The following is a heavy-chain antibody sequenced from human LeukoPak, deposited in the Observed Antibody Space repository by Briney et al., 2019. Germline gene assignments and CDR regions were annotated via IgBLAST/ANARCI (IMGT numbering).Heavy chain of an antibody. CDR1: EFTFSDYN. Sequence: GGSLRLSCAASEFTFSDYNMHWVRQAPGKGLEWVANVNQGGTEKYYVDSVKGRFTISRDNAENSLYLQMNSLRAEDTAVYYCAREHYFYHMDGWGEGTTVTVSS. V-gene: IGHV3-7*01. CDR2: VNQGGTEK. J-gene: IGHJ6*03. CDR3: AREHYFYHMDG.